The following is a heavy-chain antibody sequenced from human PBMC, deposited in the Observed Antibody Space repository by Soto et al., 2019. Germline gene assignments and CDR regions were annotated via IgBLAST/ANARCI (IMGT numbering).Heavy chain of an antibody. D-gene: IGHD5-12*01. CDR1: GGSISNNSFS. CDR2: IYHTGGT. J-gene: IGHJ6*02. CDR3: ARQVATISYYYYGLDI. Sequence: NPSETLSLTCIVSGGSISNNSFSWGWIRQPPGKGLEWIGTIYHTGGTHYNPSLKSRLTMSVDTSNDQFSLTLNSLTAADTAVYYCARQVATISYYYYGLDIGGQGTTVTVSS. V-gene: IGHV4-39*01.